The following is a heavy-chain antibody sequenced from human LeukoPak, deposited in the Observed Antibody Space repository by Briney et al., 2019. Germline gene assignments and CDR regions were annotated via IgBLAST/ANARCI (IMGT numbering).Heavy chain of an antibody. CDR2: IYPGDSDT. CDR1: GYSFTNYW. Sequence: GESLKISCKGSGYSFTNYWIAWVRQMPGKGLEWMGIIYPGDSDTRYSPSFQGEVTISADKSISTAYLQGSSLKASDTAMYYGARHNTPNVAARPFVYWGQGTLVTVSS. CDR3: ARHNTPNVAARPFVY. D-gene: IGHD6-6*01. J-gene: IGHJ4*02. V-gene: IGHV5-51*01.